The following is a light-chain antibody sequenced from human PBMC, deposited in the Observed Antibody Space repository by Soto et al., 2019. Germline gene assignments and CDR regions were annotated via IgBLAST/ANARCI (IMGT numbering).Light chain of an antibody. CDR3: QQYNSYWT. J-gene: IGKJ1*01. CDR1: QIISGW. V-gene: IGKV1-5*01. Sequence: DIQMTQSPSTLSASVGDRVTITCRASQIISGWLAWYQQKPGKAPKLLIYDASSLESGVPSRFSGSGSGTEFTLTISSLQPDDFATYYCQQYNSYWTFGQGTKVEIK. CDR2: DAS.